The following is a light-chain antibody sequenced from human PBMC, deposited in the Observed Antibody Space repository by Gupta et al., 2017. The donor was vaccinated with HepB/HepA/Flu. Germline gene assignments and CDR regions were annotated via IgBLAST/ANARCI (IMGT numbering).Light chain of an antibody. Sequence: DIVMTQSPLSLPVTPGEPAFISCRSSQSLLHSNGYTYLDWYLQKPGQSPQLLIYLGSNRASGVPDRFSGSGSGTDFTLKISRVEAEDVGIYYCMQALQTPGTFGQGTKLEIK. CDR1: QSLLHSNGYTY. J-gene: IGKJ2*01. CDR2: LGS. V-gene: IGKV2-28*01. CDR3: MQALQTPGT.